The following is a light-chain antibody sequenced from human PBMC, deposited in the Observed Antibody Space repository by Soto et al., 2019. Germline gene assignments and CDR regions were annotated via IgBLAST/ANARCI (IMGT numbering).Light chain of an antibody. J-gene: IGKJ1*01. V-gene: IGKV1-5*01. Sequence: DIQMTQSPSTLSASVGDRVTITCRASQSISSLLAWYQQKPGKAPKLLIYDASSLESVVPSRFSGSGSGTEFTLTISSLQPDDFATYYCQQYNSYSLTFGQGTKVEIK. CDR1: QSISSL. CDR2: DAS. CDR3: QQYNSYSLT.